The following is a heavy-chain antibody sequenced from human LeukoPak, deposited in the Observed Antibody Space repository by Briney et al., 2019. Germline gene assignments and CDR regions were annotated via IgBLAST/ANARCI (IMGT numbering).Heavy chain of an antibody. V-gene: IGHV1-69*06. CDR1: GGTFSSYA. CDR3: ASGGSGYCSSTSCYSRYGMDV. J-gene: IGHJ6*04. Sequence: ASVKVSCKASGGTFSSYAISWVRQAPGQGLGWMGGIIPIFGTANYAQKFQGRVTITADKSTSTAYMELSSLRSEDTAVYYCASGGSGYCSSTSCYSRYGMDVWGKGITVTVSS. D-gene: IGHD2-2*02. CDR2: IIPIFGTA.